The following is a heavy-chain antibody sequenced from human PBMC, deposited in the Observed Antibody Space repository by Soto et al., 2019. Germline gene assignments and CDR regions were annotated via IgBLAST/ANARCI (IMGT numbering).Heavy chain of an antibody. CDR3: ARSQGSSTSLEIYYYYYYGMDV. CDR2: IIPICDTT. D-gene: IGHD2-2*01. V-gene: IGHV1-69*01. Sequence: QVQLVQSGSEVKKPGSSVKVSCKASGCTFSSYAISWVRQAPGQGLEWMGGIIPICDTTNYAQRFQGRVTITADESTSTAYMELSSLRSEDTAVYYCARSQGSSTSLEIYYYYYYGMDVWGQGTTVTVSS. J-gene: IGHJ6*02. CDR1: GCTFSSYA.